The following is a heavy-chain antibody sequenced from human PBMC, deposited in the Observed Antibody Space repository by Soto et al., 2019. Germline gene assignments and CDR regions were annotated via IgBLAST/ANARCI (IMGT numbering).Heavy chain of an antibody. J-gene: IGHJ4*02. D-gene: IGHD3-10*01. Sequence: PGGSLRLSCAASGFTFSSYSMNWVRQAPGKGLEWVSYISSSSTIYYADSVKGRFTISRDNAKNSLYLQMNSLRAEDTAVYYCARVTASSRYYGSGSSDYWGQGTLVTVSS. CDR2: ISSSSTI. CDR1: GFTFSSYS. CDR3: ARVTASSRYYGSGSSDY. V-gene: IGHV3-48*01.